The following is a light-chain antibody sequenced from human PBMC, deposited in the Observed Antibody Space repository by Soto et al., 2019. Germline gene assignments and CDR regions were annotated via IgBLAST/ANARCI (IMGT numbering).Light chain of an antibody. V-gene: IGLV2-11*01. CDR1: SSDVGNFNY. CDR2: DVS. J-gene: IGLJ3*02. CDR3: CSYAGSYTFV. Sequence: QSVLTQPASVSGSPGQSLTISCTGTSSDVGNFNYVSWYQQHPGKAPKLIIYDVSKRPSGVPDRFSGSKSGNTASLIISGLQAEDEADYYCCSYAGSYTFVFGGGTQLTVL.